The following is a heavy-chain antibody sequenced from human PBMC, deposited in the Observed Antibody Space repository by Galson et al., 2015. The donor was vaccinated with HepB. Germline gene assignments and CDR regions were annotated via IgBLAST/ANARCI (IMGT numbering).Heavy chain of an antibody. D-gene: IGHD3-16*01. CDR3: AREGIMITFGGVAPDAFDI. V-gene: IGHV3-64*01. CDR1: GFTFSSYA. CDR2: ISSNGGST. J-gene: IGHJ3*02. Sequence: SLRLSCAASGFTFSSYAMHWVRQAPGKGLEHVSAISSNGGSTYYANSVKGRFTISRDNSKNTLYLQMGSLRAEDMAVYYCAREGIMITFGGVAPDAFDIWGQGTMVTVSS.